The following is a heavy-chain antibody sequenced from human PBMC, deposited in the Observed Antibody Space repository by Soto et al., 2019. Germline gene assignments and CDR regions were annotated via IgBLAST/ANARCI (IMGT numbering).Heavy chain of an antibody. D-gene: IGHD2-15*01. Sequence: PSETLSLTCTVSGGSISSSSYYWGWIRQPPGKGLEWIGSIYYSGSTYYNPSLKSRVTISVDTSKNQFSLKLSSVTAADTAVYYCARVVVVVVGEITYYYYYYMDVWGKGTTVTVSS. CDR2: IYYSGST. CDR3: ARVVVVVVGEITYYYYYYMDV. J-gene: IGHJ6*03. V-gene: IGHV4-39*07. CDR1: GGSISSSSYY.